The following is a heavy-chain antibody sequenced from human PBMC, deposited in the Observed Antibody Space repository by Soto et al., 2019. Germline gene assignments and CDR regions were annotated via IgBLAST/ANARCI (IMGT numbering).Heavy chain of an antibody. D-gene: IGHD3-3*01. V-gene: IGHV3-23*01. CDR3: AKAGDDFWSGFLNWFAP. J-gene: IGHJ5*02. Sequence: PGGSLRLSCAASGFTFSSYAMSWVRQAPGKGLEWVSAISGSGGSTYYADSVKGRFTISRDNSKNTLYLQMNSLRAEDTAVYYFAKAGDDFWSGFLNWFAPPAQRTLVPVSS. CDR2: ISGSGGST. CDR1: GFTFSSYA.